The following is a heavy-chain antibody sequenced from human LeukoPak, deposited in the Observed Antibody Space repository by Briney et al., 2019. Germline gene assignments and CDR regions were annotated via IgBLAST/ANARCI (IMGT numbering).Heavy chain of an antibody. J-gene: IGHJ4*02. CDR2: ISANNGNT. CDR1: SYTFTSYG. Sequence: ASVKVSCKASSYTFTSYGISWVRQAPGQGLEWMGWISANNGNTNYAQKLQGRVTMTTDTSTSTAYMELRSLRSDDTAVYYCARDYCSSTSCSLPPRSPGDDYWGQGTLVTVSS. V-gene: IGHV1-18*01. CDR3: ARDYCSSTSCSLPPRSPGDDY. D-gene: IGHD2-2*01.